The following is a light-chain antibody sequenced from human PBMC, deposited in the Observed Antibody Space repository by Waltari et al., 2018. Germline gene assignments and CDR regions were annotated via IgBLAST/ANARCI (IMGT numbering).Light chain of an antibody. CDR3: SSYTTSSTVV. J-gene: IGLJ2*01. CDR1: ISDIGDFDY. V-gene: IGLV2-14*03. CDR2: DVS. Sequence: QSALTQPASVSGSPGPSVTFSCTGAISDIGDFDYVSLYQQHPGKVPKLLIYDVSIRPSGVSNRFSGSKSGNTASLTISGLRAEDEAHYYCSSYTTSSTVVFGGGTKLTVL.